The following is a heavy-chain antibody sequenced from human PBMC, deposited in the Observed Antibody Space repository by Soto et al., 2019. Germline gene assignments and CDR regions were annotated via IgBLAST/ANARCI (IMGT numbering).Heavy chain of an antibody. J-gene: IGHJ3*02. D-gene: IGHD6-6*01. CDR2: IYSDGRT. CDR3: ARDLYSSSLVGTWIGAFDI. Sequence: GGSLRLSCAASGFTVSSNYMSWVRQAPGKGLEWVSVIYSDGRTEYADSVKGRYTISRDNSKNTLYLQMNSLRAEDTAVYYCARDLYSSSLVGTWIGAFDIWGRGTMVTVSS. CDR1: GFTVSSNY. V-gene: IGHV3-53*01.